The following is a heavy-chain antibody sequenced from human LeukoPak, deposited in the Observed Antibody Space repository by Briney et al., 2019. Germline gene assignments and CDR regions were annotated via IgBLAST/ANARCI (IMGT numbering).Heavy chain of an antibody. V-gene: IGHV3-48*04. J-gene: IGHJ3*02. D-gene: IGHD3-22*01. CDR3: ARDQAPYYYDSSGYGNAFDI. CDR1: GFSFSSYW. CDR2: ISSSGSTI. Sequence: GGSLRLSCAASGFSFSSYWMSWVRQAPGNGLEWVSYISSSGSTIYYADSVKGRFTISRDNAKNSLYLQMNSLRAEDTAVYYCARDQAPYYYDSSGYGNAFDIWGQGTMVTVSS.